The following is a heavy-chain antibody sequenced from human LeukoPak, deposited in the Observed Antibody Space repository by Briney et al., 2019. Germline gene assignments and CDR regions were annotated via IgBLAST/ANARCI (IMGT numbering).Heavy chain of an antibody. J-gene: IGHJ4*02. Sequence: GGSLRLTCAASGFTFDSYAMSWVRQAPGRGLEWVSSISGSGSSTYYADSVKGRFTISRDNSKNTLYLQMDSLRIEDTAEYYCAKGNSARSGSYYGDYWGQGTLVTVSS. CDR2: ISGSGSST. CDR1: GFTFDSYA. V-gene: IGHV3-23*01. CDR3: AKGNSARSGSYYGDY. D-gene: IGHD1-26*01.